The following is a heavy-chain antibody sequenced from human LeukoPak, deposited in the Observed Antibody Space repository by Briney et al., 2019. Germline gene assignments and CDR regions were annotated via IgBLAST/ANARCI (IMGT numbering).Heavy chain of an antibody. CDR3: ARGHGPPNYDFWSGFRVKVYYFDY. J-gene: IGHJ4*02. V-gene: IGHV4-34*01. CDR2: INHSGST. D-gene: IGHD3-3*01. CDR1: GGSFSGYY. Sequence: SETLSLTCAVYGGSFSGYYWSWIRQPPGKGLEWIGEINHSGSTNYNPSLKSRVTISVDTSKNQFSLKLSSVTAADTAVYYCARGHGPPNYDFWSGFRVKVYYFDYWGQGTLVTVSS.